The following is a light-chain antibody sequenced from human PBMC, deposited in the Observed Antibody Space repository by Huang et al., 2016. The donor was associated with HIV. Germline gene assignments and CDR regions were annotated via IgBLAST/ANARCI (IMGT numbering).Light chain of an antibody. CDR1: QSVGTK. Sequence: EIVMTQAPATLSVSPGERATLSCRASQSVGTKLAWYQHTPGRAPRLLIYDASTRATGTPARFTGSGSGTEFTLTISSLQSEDFVVYFCQQYNNWPPLTFGGGTKVEIK. J-gene: IGKJ4*01. CDR2: DAS. CDR3: QQYNNWPPLT. V-gene: IGKV3-15*01.